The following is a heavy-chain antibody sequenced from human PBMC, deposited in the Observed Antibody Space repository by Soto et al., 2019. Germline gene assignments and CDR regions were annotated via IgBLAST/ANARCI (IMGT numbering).Heavy chain of an antibody. CDR2: IFYSGST. CDR3: ARGDRQSGYSSSWVFDY. CDR1: GGSINSGGYY. Sequence: QVQLQESGPGLVKPSQTLSLICTVSGGSINSGGYYWNWIRQHPGKGLEWIGYIFYSGSTSYNPFLRSRVTISADTSENQFSLNLCSVSAADTAVYFCARGDRQSGYSSSWVFDYWGQETLVNVSS. J-gene: IGHJ4*02. D-gene: IGHD6-13*01. V-gene: IGHV4-31*03.